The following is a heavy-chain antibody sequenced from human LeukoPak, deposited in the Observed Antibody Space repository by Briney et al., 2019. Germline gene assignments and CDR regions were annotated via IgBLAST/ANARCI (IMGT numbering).Heavy chain of an antibody. D-gene: IGHD1-1*01. CDR2: SSVYNGNT. Sequence: ASVKVSCKASGYTFTSYGIHWLRQAPGQGLEWMGWSSVYNGNTNYAQKFQGRVTMTTDTTTSTAYMELRTLMSDDTAVYYCAKGRRVDADDHFDYWGQGTLVTVSS. CDR1: GYTFTSYG. V-gene: IGHV1-18*01. CDR3: AKGRRVDADDHFDY. J-gene: IGHJ4*02.